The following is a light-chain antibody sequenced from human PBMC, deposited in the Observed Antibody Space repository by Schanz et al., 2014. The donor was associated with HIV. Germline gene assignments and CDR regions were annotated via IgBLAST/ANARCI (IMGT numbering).Light chain of an antibody. V-gene: IGLV1-51*01. CDR2: VTH. Sequence: QSVLTQPPSVSAAPGQRVTISCSGSALNIGHSSVSWYQQFPGTAPKLLMYVTHQRPSEIPDRFSGSKTGTSATLAITGLQTEDEADYYCATWDTFLNGVVFGGGTKLTVL. CDR3: ATWDTFLNGVV. J-gene: IGLJ2*01. CDR1: ALNIGHSS.